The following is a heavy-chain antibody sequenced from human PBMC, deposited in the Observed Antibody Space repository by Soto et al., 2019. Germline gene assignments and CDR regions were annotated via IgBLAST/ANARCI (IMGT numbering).Heavy chain of an antibody. CDR3: AKERYYDILTGPENYYYHYGMDV. CDR2: ITGSGGYT. Sequence: EVQLLESGGGLVQPGGSLRLSCAASGFTFSSYAMSWVRQAPGKGLEWVSDITGSGGYTFYADSVTGRFTISRDNSKNTLYRQMSSLRAEDTAVYYCAKERYYDILTGPENYYYHYGMDVWGQGTTVTVSS. V-gene: IGHV3-23*01. CDR1: GFTFSSYA. J-gene: IGHJ6*02. D-gene: IGHD3-9*01.